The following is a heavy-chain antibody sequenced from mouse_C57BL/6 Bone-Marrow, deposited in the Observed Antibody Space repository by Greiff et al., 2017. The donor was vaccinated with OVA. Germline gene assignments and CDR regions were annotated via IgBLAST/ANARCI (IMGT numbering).Heavy chain of an antibody. CDR1: GFTFSDYG. CDR2: ISSGSSTI. D-gene: IGHD1-1*01. Sequence: EVQLVESGGGLVKPGGSLKLSCAASGFTFSDYGMHWVRQAPEKGLEWVAYISSGSSTIYYADTVKGRFTISRDNAKNTLFLQMTSLRSEDTAMYYCARRTTVVVPFAYWGQGTLVTVAA. CDR3: ARRTTVVVPFAY. J-gene: IGHJ3*01. V-gene: IGHV5-17*01.